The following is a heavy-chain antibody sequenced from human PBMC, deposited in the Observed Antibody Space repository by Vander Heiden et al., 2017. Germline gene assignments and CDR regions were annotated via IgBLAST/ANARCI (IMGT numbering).Heavy chain of an antibody. CDR3: SRDSTLARGGILDY. V-gene: IGHV3-49*03. Sequence: EVQLEESGGGLVQPGRSLRLSCTGSGFSFGDYSLSGFRQAPGKGLEWIGFIRKKLYGGTTEYAASVKGRFTLSRDDTKSIAYLQMNSLNTEDTAIYYCSRDSTLARGGILDYWGQGTLVTVSS. CDR1: GFSFGDYS. D-gene: IGHD1-1*01. J-gene: IGHJ4*02. CDR2: IRKKLYGGTT.